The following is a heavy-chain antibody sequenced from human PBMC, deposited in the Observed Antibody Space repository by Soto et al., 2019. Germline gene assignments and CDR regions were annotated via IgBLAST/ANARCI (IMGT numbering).Heavy chain of an antibody. Sequence: VQLVESGGDLVQPGGSLRLSCAVSGFTISSNWIHWVRQAPGKGLEWIGEVKDGGHTNYSPSLRGRVTISSDTSNNQFSLRLNSVTAADTGVYYCARGQEGVVATHWDQGSLVTVSS. CDR3: ARGQEGVVATH. CDR1: GFTISSNW. CDR2: VKDGGHT. J-gene: IGHJ4*02. D-gene: IGHD5-12*01. V-gene: IGHV4-4*02.